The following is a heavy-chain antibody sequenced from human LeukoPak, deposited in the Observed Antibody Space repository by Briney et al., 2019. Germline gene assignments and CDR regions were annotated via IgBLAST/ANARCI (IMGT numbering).Heavy chain of an antibody. CDR2: IGGSGGRT. V-gene: IGHV3-23*01. Sequence: GGSLRLSCAVSEITLSNYGMSWVRQAPGKGLEWVAGIGGSGGRTNYADSVKGRFTISRDNPKNTLYLQMNSLRAEDTAVYFCAKRGVVIRVILVGFHKEAYYFDSWGQGALVIVSS. J-gene: IGHJ4*02. D-gene: IGHD3-22*01. CDR3: AKRGVVIRVILVGFHKEAYYFDS. CDR1: EITLSNYG.